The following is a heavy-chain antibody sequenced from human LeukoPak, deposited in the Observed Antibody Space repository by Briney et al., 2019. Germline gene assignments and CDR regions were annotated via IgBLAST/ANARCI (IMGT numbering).Heavy chain of an antibody. CDR3: GKIRLDSATGY. CDR2: IGGSGATI. D-gene: IGHD2-15*01. J-gene: IGHJ4*02. Sequence: GGSLRLYCAASGFGFSAYGMNWVRQAPGKGLEWLSAIGGSGATIYYADSVRGRFTISRDNFKNTMYLQMSSLRAEGTAVYYCGKIRLDSATGYWGQGTLVTVSS. CDR1: GFGFSAYG. V-gene: IGHV3-23*01.